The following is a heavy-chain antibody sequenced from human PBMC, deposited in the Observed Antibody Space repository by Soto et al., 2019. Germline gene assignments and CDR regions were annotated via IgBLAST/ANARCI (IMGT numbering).Heavy chain of an antibody. CDR1: GFTFSSYA. V-gene: IGHV3-30-3*01. CDR3: ARDDSVARAARPDYDYGMGV. CDR2: ISYDGSNK. J-gene: IGHJ6*01. D-gene: IGHD6-25*01. Sequence: GGSLRLSCAASGFTFSSYAMHWVRQAPGKGLEWVAVISYDGSNKYYADSVKGRFTISRDNSKNTLYLQMNSLRAEDTAVYYCARDDSVARAARPDYDYGMGVWGQGATATVSS.